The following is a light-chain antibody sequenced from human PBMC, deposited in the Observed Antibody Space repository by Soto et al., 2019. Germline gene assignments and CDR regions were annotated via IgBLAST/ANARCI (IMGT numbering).Light chain of an antibody. J-gene: IGKJ1*01. CDR1: QSGSSG. V-gene: IGKV3-15*01. Sequence: DILKTHSPATLSVTPGERATLSCRTGQSGSSGLAVYQQKPGQAPSLLIYGASTKATGIPARVSGSGSGTEITLNINSLQTAASDVSYSQKYNNWALSFGRGTKVDIK. CDR3: QKYNNWALS. CDR2: GAS.